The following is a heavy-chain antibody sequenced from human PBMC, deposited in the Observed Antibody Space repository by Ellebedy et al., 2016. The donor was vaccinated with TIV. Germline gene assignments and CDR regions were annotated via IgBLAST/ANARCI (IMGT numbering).Heavy chain of an antibody. D-gene: IGHD4-23*01. J-gene: IGHJ3*02. CDR3: ARDLGGTSTSVIAFDI. Sequence: SETLSLTXTVSGGSISSSSYYWGWIRQPPGKGLEWIGEIYHSGSTNYNPSLKSRVTISVDKSKNQFSLKLSSVTAADTAVYYCARDLGGTSTSVIAFDIWGQGTMVTVSS. CDR2: IYHSGST. V-gene: IGHV4-39*07. CDR1: GGSISSSSYY.